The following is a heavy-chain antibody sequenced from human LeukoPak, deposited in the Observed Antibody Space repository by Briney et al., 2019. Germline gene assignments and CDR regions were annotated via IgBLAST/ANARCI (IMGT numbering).Heavy chain of an antibody. J-gene: IGHJ3*02. Sequence: SETLSLTCTVSGGSISSYFWSWIRQPPGKGLEWIGYIYYSGSTNYNPSLKSRVTISVDTSKNQFSLKLSSVTAADTAVYYCARLSPFDAFDIWGQGTMVTVSS. CDR1: GGSISSYF. V-gene: IGHV4-59*01. D-gene: IGHD3-16*02. CDR3: ARLSPFDAFDI. CDR2: IYYSGST.